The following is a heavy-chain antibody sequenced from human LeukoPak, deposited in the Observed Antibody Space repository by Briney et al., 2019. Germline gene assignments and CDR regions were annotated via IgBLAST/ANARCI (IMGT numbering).Heavy chain of an antibody. CDR2: INADSSTI. J-gene: IGHJ4*02. V-gene: IGHV3-48*01. CDR3: ARDRDDYGDYGDY. D-gene: IGHD4-17*01. CDR1: GFTFSTYN. Sequence: GGSLRLSCAASGFTFSTYNMNWVRQAPGKGLEWISYINADSSTIQYADSVRGRFTTSRDNAKNSLYLQMNSLRAEDTAVYYCARDRDDYGDYGDYWGQGTLVTVSS.